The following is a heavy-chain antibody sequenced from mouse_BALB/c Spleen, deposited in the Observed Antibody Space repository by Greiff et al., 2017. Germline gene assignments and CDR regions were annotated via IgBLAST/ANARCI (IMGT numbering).Heavy chain of an antibody. D-gene: IGHD2-3*01. Sequence: VQLQQSGAELARPGASVKLSCKASGFNFNDYYMHWVKQRPEQGLEWIGWINPDNGYTMYDPKFQGKASITADTSSNTAYLQLNSLTSEETAVYSCANHGGYYGYYARAYWGQGTSVTVAA. V-gene: IGHV14-1*02. J-gene: IGHJ4*01. CDR2: INPDNGYT. CDR3: ANHGGYYGYYARAY. CDR1: GFNFNDYY.